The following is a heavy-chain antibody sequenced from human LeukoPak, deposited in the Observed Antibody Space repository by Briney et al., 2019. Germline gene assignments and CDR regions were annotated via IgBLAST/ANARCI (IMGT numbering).Heavy chain of an antibody. Sequence: GGSLRLSCAASGFTFSSYAMSWVRQAPGKGLEWVSAISGSGGSTYYADSVKGRFTISRDNSKNTLYLQMNSLRAEDTAVYYCAKDFIPDYDFWSGPLDYWGQGTLVTVSS. D-gene: IGHD3-3*01. CDR1: GFTFSSYA. CDR3: AKDFIPDYDFWSGPLDY. J-gene: IGHJ4*02. V-gene: IGHV3-23*01. CDR2: ISGSGGST.